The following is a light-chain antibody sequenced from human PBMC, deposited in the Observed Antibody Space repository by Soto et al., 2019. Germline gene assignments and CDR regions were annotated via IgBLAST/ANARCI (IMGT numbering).Light chain of an antibody. CDR3: QQYGSSPPMYT. CDR2: VAS. J-gene: IGKJ2*01. V-gene: IGKV3-20*01. Sequence: EIVLTQSPGTLSLSPGERATLSCRASQSVSSSYLAWYQQKPGQAPRLLIYVASSRATGIPERFSGSASGTDFTLTISRLEPEDFAVYYCQQYGSSPPMYTFGQGTKLESK. CDR1: QSVSSSY.